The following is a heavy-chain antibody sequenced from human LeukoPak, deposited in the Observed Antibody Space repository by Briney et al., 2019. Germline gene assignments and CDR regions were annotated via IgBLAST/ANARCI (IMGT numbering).Heavy chain of an antibody. J-gene: IGHJ3*02. CDR1: GGSFSSYQ. Sequence: PSETLSLTCTVSGGSFSSYQWSWVRQSPGKGLEWIGYMSYSGSTKYNPTLNSRVTILVDTSKNQFSLKMRSVTAADTAVYYCARHTSNDWNYPNDAFDIWGQGTMVTVSS. CDR2: MSYSGST. D-gene: IGHD1-7*01. V-gene: IGHV4-59*08. CDR3: ARHTSNDWNYPNDAFDI.